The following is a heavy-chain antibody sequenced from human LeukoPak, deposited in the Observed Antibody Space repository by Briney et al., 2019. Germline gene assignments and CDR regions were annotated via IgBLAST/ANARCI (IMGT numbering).Heavy chain of an antibody. CDR1: GYTFTSYG. CDR3: ARDHYYDSSGYQPLDY. CDR2: INPNSGGT. Sequence: ASVKVSCKASGYTFTSYGITWVRQAPGQGLEWMGWINPNSGGTNYAQKFQGRVTMTRDTSISTAYMELSRLRSDDTAVYYCARDHYYDSSGYQPLDYWGQGTLVTVSS. J-gene: IGHJ4*02. D-gene: IGHD3-22*01. V-gene: IGHV1-2*02.